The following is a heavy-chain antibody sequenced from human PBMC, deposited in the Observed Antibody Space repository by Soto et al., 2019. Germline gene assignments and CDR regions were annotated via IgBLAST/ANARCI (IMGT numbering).Heavy chain of an antibody. J-gene: IGHJ4*02. V-gene: IGHV3-23*01. D-gene: IGHD3-22*01. CDR3: AKGSSASRPYYFDY. CDR1: GFTFSTYA. Sequence: EVQLLESGGGLVQPGGSLRLSCVASGFTFSTYAMSWVRQAPGKGLEWVSAITGSGGSTYYADSVKGRFTISRDNSKNPLFLQMDSLRADDTAVYYCAKGSSASRPYYFDYRGQGTLVTVSS. CDR2: ITGSGGST.